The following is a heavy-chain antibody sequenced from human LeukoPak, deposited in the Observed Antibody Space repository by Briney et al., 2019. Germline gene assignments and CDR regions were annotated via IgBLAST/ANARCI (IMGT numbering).Heavy chain of an antibody. V-gene: IGHV1-46*01. Sequence: PGRSLRLSCAASGFTFSSYAMHWVRQAPGQGLEWMGIINPSGGSTSYAQKFQGRVTMTRDTSTSTVYMELSSLRSEDTAVYYCASRGGAFDIWGQGTMVTVSS. CDR1: GFTFSSYA. CDR2: INPSGGST. CDR3: ASRGGAFDI. J-gene: IGHJ3*02. D-gene: IGHD3-10*01.